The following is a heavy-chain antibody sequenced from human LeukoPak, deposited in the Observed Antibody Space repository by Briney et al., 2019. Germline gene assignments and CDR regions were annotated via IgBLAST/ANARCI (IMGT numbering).Heavy chain of an antibody. CDR3: ARRALPPAYCGGDCFDAFDI. CDR1: GYRFTSYW. J-gene: IGHJ3*02. D-gene: IGHD2-21*02. CDR2: IDPSDSYT. V-gene: IGHV5-10-1*01. Sequence: GESLKISCKGSGYRFTSYWISWVRQMPGKGLEWMGRIDPSDSYTNYSPSFQGHVNISADKSISTAYLQWSSPKASDTAMYYCARRALPPAYCGGDCFDAFDIWGQGTMVTVSS.